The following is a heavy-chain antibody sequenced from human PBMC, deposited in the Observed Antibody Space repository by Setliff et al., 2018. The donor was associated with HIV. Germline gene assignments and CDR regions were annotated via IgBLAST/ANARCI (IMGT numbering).Heavy chain of an antibody. CDR3: ARLPSSSWAMDV. D-gene: IGHD6-6*01. V-gene: IGHV5-51*01. J-gene: IGHJ6*04. CDR2: IYPGDSDT. Sequence: GESLKISCKGSGYSFTSYWIAWVRQMPGKGLEWMGIIYPGDSDTRYSPSFQGQVTISADKSISTAYLLWNSLKASDIALYYCARLPSSSWAMDVWGKGTTVTVSS. CDR1: GYSFTSYW.